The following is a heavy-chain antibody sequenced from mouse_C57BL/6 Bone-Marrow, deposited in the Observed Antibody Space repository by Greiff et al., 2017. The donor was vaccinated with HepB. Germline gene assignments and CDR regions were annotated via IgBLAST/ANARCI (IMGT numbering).Heavy chain of an antibody. CDR1: GFSLTSYA. CDR2: IWTGGGT. CDR3: ARKYYGSSFYAMDY. J-gene: IGHJ4*01. Sequence: VQLVESGPGLVAPSQSLSITCTVSGFSLTSYAISWVRQPPGKGLEWLGVIWTGGGTNYNSALKSRLSISKDNSKSQVFLKMNSLQTDDTARYYCARKYYGSSFYAMDYWGQGTSVTVSS. V-gene: IGHV2-9-1*01. D-gene: IGHD1-1*01.